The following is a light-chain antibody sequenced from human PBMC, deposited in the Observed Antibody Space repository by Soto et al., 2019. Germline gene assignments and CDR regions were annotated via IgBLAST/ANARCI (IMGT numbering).Light chain of an antibody. CDR1: QSVGSK. Sequence: EIVMTQSPATLSVSPGERATLSCMASQSVGSKLAWYPQHPGQAPRLLIYGASTRATGIPASFSGSGSGTEFTLNISSLQSEDLSVYYCQQYKSLPLTLGGGTKVDIK. V-gene: IGKV3-15*01. J-gene: IGKJ4*01. CDR3: QQYKSLPLT. CDR2: GAS.